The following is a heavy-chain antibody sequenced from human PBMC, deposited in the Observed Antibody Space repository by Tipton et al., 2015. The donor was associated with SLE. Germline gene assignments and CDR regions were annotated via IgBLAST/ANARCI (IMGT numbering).Heavy chain of an antibody. J-gene: IGHJ6*03. V-gene: IGHV4-59*08. CDR3: ARGVAGYFYYCYMDV. Sequence: TLSLTCSVSGSSISSYHWGWIRQPPGKGLEWIGYIYNSGSTNYNPSLKSRVTISVDASKNQLSLRLSSVTAADTAVYYCARGVAGYFYYCYMDVWGKGTTVTISS. CDR2: IYNSGST. CDR1: GSSISSYH.